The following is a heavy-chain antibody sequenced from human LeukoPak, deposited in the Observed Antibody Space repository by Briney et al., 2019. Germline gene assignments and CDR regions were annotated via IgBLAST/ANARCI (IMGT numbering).Heavy chain of an antibody. D-gene: IGHD2-2*01. Sequence: GRSLRLSCAASGFTFSSYGMHWVRQAPGKGLEWVAVISYDGSNKYYADSVKGRFTISRDNSKNTLYLQMNSLRAEDTAVYYCAKTYCSSTSCPKRSYYYYGMDVWGQGTTVTVSS. CDR3: AKTYCSSTSCPKRSYYYYGMDV. CDR1: GFTFSSYG. V-gene: IGHV3-30*18. CDR2: ISYDGSNK. J-gene: IGHJ6*02.